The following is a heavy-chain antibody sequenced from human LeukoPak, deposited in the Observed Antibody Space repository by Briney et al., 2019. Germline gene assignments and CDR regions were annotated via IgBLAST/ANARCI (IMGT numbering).Heavy chain of an antibody. Sequence: SQTLSLTCIVSGGSISSGGYYWSWIRQPAGKGLEWIGRIYTSGSTNYNPSLKSRVTILVDTSKNQFSLKLSSVTAADTAVYYCARGRWSGYNNWFDPWGQGTLVTVSS. V-gene: IGHV4-61*02. J-gene: IGHJ5*02. CDR2: IYTSGST. D-gene: IGHD3-3*01. CDR3: ARGRWSGYNNWFDP. CDR1: GGSISSGGYY.